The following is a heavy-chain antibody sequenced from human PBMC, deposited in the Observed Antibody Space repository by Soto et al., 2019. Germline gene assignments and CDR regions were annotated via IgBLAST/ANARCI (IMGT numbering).Heavy chain of an antibody. V-gene: IGHV3-30*03. D-gene: IGHD2-2*01. J-gene: IGHJ5*02. CDR3: ARGVVGTGWFDP. CDR1: GFTFSSYG. CDR2: ISYDGSNK. Sequence: QVQLVESGGGVVQPGRSLRLSCAASGFTFSSYGMHWVRQAPGKGLEWVAVISYDGSNKYYVDSVKGRFTISRDNAKNSLYLQMNSLRAEDTAVYYCARGVVGTGWFDPWGQGTLVTVSS.